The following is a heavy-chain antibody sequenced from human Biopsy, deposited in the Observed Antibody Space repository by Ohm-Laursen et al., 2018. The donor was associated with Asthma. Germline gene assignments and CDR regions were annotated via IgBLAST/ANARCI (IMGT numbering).Heavy chain of an antibody. D-gene: IGHD7-27*01. V-gene: IGHV4-39*01. CDR3: ARHWDWGSFFDY. CDR1: GGSMSSSSYY. J-gene: IGHJ4*02. CDR2: ISYTGSA. Sequence: GTLSLTCTVPGGSMSSSSYYWGWIRQPPGKGLEWMGSISYTGSAYHTPSLKSRVTISVDTSKNPFSLKLSSVTAADTAVYYCARHWDWGSFFDYWGQGTPVTVSS.